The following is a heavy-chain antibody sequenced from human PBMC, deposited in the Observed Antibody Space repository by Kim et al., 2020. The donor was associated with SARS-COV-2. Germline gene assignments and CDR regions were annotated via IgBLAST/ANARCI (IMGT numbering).Heavy chain of an antibody. V-gene: IGHV3-23*01. Sequence: YYADSVKGRFTISRDNSKNTLYLQMNSLRAEDTAVYYCAKELLSSSWTEYWGQGTLVTVSS. D-gene: IGHD6-13*01. CDR3: AKELLSSSWTEY. J-gene: IGHJ4*02.